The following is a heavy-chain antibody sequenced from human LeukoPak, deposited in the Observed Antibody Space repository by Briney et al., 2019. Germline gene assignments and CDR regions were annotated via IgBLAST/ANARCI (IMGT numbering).Heavy chain of an antibody. CDR3: AKASSAGDYYYYGVDV. D-gene: IGHD6-25*01. CDR1: GFTFDDYA. CDR2: ISWNSGSI. J-gene: IGHJ6*02. Sequence: GRSLRLSCAASGFTFDDYAMHWVRQAPGKGLEWVSGISWNSGSIGYADSVKGRFTISRDNAKNSLYLQMNSLRAEDTALYYCAKASSAGDYYYYGVDVWGQGTTVTVSS. V-gene: IGHV3-9*01.